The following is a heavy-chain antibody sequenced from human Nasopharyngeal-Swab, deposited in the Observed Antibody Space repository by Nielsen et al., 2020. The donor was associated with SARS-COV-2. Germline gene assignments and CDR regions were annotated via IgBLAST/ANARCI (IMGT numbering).Heavy chain of an antibody. J-gene: IGHJ5*02. Sequence: ASVKVSCKASGYTFTSYYMHWVRQAPGQGLEWMGIINPSGGSTSYAQKFQGRATMTRDTSTSTVYMELSSLRSEDTAVYYCARDREVVVVAATNNWFDPWGQGTLVTVSS. CDR3: ARDREVVVVAATNNWFDP. V-gene: IGHV1-46*01. CDR2: INPSGGST. D-gene: IGHD2-15*01. CDR1: GYTFTSYY.